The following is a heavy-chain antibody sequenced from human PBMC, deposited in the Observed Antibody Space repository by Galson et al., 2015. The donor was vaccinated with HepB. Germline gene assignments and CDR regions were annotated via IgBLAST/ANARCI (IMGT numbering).Heavy chain of an antibody. D-gene: IGHD4-17*01. V-gene: IGHV1-3*01. CDR3: ARDHYGDPKYYFDY. Sequence: SVKVSCKASGYTFTSYAMHWVRQAPGQRLEWMGWINAGNGNTKYSQKFQGRVTITRDTSASTAYMELSSPRSEDTAVYYCARDHYGDPKYYFDYWGQGTLVTVSS. CDR1: GYTFTSYA. J-gene: IGHJ4*02. CDR2: INAGNGNT.